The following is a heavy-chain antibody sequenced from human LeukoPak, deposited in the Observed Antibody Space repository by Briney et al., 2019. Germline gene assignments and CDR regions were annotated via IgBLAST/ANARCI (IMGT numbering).Heavy chain of an antibody. D-gene: IGHD3-9*01. Sequence: GGSLRLSCVASGFTVGNYAISWFRQAPGKGLEWVSAVTGRGGSTYYADSVKGRFTISRDNSRNTLFLQMNSLRAEDTAIYYCAKWGDFDILTGYYVSDFWGQGTLVTVSS. J-gene: IGHJ4*02. V-gene: IGHV3-23*01. CDR2: VTGRGGST. CDR1: GFTVGNYA. CDR3: AKWGDFDILTGYYVSDF.